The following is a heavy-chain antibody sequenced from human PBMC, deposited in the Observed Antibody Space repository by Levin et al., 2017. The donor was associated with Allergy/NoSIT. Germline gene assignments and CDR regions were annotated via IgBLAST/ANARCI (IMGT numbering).Heavy chain of an antibody. D-gene: IGHD6-13*01. J-gene: IGHJ4*02. CDR2: IDWDDDK. CDR3: ARQRAAGTTTSTFDY. V-gene: IGHV2-70*11. CDR1: GFSLSTSGMC. Sequence: ASGPTLVKPTQTLTLTCTFSGFSLSTSGMCVSWIRQPPGKALEWLARIDWDDDKYYSTSLKTRLTISKDTSKNQVVLTMTNMDPVDTATYYCARQRAAGTTTSTFDYWGQGTLVTVSS.